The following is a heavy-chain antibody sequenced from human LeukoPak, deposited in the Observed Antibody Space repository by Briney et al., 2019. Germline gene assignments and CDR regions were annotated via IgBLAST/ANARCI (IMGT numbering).Heavy chain of an antibody. V-gene: IGHV4-59*01. J-gene: IGHJ4*02. D-gene: IGHD6-19*01. CDR1: GGSISSYY. CDR3: ARDDSRGWYGAGDFDY. Sequence: PSETLSLTCPVSGGSISSYYRNWIRQPPGKGLEWIGYIYYSGSTNYNPSLKSRVTLSVDTSKNQFSLNLTSVTAADTAVYYCARDDSRGWYGAGDFDYWGQGTLVTVSS. CDR2: IYYSGST.